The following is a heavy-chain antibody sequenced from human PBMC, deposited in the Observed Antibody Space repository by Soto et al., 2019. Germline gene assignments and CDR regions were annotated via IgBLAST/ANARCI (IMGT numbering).Heavy chain of an antibody. V-gene: IGHV3-7*01. CDR3: ARVLYTILGPRGFFSAFDI. CDR1: GFTFSSYW. D-gene: IGHD3-9*01. Sequence: GGSLRLSCAASGFTFSSYWMSWIRQAPGKGLEWVANIKQDGSEKYYVDSVKGRFTISRDNAKNSLYLQMNSLRAEDTAVYYCARVLYTILGPRGFFSAFDIWGQGTMVTVSS. J-gene: IGHJ3*02. CDR2: IKQDGSEK.